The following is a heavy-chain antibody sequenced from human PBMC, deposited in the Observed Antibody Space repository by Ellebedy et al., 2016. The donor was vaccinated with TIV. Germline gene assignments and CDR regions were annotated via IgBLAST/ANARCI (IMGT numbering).Heavy chain of an antibody. CDR3: TTDRDDILTGYYFS. Sequence: GESLKISCAASGFTFSSYSMNWVRQAPGKGLEWVGRIKSKTDGGTTDYAAPVKGRFTISRDDSKNTLYLQMNSLKTEDTAVYYCTTDRDDILTGYYFSWGQGTLVTVSS. D-gene: IGHD3-9*01. CDR1: GFTFSSYS. CDR2: IKSKTDGGTT. V-gene: IGHV3-15*07. J-gene: IGHJ4*02.